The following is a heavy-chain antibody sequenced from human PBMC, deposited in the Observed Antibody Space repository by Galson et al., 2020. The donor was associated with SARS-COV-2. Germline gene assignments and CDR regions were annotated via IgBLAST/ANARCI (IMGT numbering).Heavy chain of an antibody. CDR1: GFSFSSYD. J-gene: IGHJ6*02. V-gene: IGHV3-30*18. Sequence: WESLTLSCAASGFSFSSYDLHWVRQAPGKGLEWVAVISYDGSNKYYADSVNGRFTISRDNSKNTLYLQMNSLRAEDTAVYYCAKDLLRYFDWLGQYYYYYGMDVWGQGTTVTVSS. D-gene: IGHD3-9*01. CDR2: ISYDGSNK. CDR3: AKDLLRYFDWLGQYYYYYGMDV.